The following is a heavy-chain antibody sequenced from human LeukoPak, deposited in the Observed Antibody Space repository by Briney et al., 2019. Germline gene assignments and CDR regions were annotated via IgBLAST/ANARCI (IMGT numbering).Heavy chain of an antibody. CDR3: ARGSRTYYYDSSGYYGFDY. Sequence: TGGSLRLSCAASGFTFSSYSMNWVRQAPGKGLEWVAVISYDGSNKYYADSVKGRFTISRDNSKNTLYLQMNSLRAEDTAVYYCARGSRTYYYDSSGYYGFDYWGQGTLVTVSS. D-gene: IGHD3-22*01. J-gene: IGHJ4*02. CDR1: GFTFSSYS. CDR2: ISYDGSNK. V-gene: IGHV3-30*03.